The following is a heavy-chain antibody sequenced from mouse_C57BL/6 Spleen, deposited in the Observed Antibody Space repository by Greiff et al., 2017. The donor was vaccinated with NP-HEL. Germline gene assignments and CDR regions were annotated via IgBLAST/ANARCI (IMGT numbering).Heavy chain of an antibody. CDR3: ASGYAFAY. V-gene: IGHV1-18*01. D-gene: IGHD6-5*01. CDR1: GYTFTDYN. J-gene: IGHJ3*01. Sequence: VQLQQSGPELVKPGASVTIPCKASGYTFTDYNMHWVKQSPGKSLEWIGDINPNNGGTSYNQKFRSKAKTTEDKASSTTYMEQRNLTSEDTAVYYCASGYAFAYWGQGTLVTVSA. CDR2: INPNNGGT.